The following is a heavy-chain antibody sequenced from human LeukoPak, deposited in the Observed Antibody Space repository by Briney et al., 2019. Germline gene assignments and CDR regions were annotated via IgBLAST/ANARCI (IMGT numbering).Heavy chain of an antibody. J-gene: IGHJ4*02. Sequence: PSETLSLTCTDSGGSISSGGYYWSWIRQHPGKGLEWIGYIYYSGSTYYNPSLKSRVTISVDTSKNQFSLKLSSVTAADTAVYYCARDRGQCGSGGSCYTYYFDYWGQGTLVTVSS. D-gene: IGHD2-15*01. V-gene: IGHV4-31*03. CDR2: IYYSGST. CDR1: GGSISSGGYY. CDR3: ARDRGQCGSGGSCYTYYFDY.